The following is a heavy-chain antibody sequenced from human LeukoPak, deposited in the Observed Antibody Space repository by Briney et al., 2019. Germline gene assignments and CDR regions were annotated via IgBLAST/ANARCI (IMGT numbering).Heavy chain of an antibody. Sequence: PGGSLRLSCAASGFTFSSYAMNWLRQAPGKGLEWVSAISGSGGTTYYAASVKGRFTISRDNSKNTLYLQMNSLRAEDTAVYYCAKGYGSGSYLADYWGQGTLVTVSS. CDR1: GFTFSSYA. J-gene: IGHJ4*02. CDR2: ISGSGGTT. V-gene: IGHV3-23*01. CDR3: AKGYGSGSYLADY. D-gene: IGHD3-10*01.